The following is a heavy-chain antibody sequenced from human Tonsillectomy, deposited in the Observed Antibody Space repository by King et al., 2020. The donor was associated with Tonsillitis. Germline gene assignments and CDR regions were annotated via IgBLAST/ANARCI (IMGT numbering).Heavy chain of an antibody. Sequence: VQLVESGDEVKKPGASVKVSCKASGYSFISYGISWVRQAPGQGLEWMGWISASNGNTNHAQRVQGRVTMTTDTSTTTAYMELRRLRSDDTAIYYCAREGTCSSTSCQFDYWGQGTLVTVSS. CDR2: ISASNGNT. CDR1: GYSFISYG. V-gene: IGHV1-18*01. J-gene: IGHJ4*02. CDR3: AREGTCSSTSCQFDY. D-gene: IGHD2-2*01.